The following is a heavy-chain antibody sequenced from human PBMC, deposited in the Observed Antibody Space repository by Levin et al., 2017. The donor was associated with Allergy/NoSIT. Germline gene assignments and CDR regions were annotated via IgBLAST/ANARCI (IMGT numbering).Heavy chain of an antibody. CDR3: ARDQFLFGSASGGWFDP. J-gene: IGHJ5*02. Sequence: GGSLRLSCAASGFTISNNYMNWVRQAPGKGLEWVSVIYTVGNTNYEDSVKGRFTIFRDNSKNTLYHQMNSLRAADTAVYYCARDQFLFGSASGGWFDPWGPGTLVTVSS. D-gene: IGHD6-19*01. CDR1: GFTISNNY. V-gene: IGHV3-53*01. CDR2: IYTVGNT.